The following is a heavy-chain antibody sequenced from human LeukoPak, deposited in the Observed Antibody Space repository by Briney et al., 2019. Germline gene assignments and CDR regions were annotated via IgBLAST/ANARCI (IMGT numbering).Heavy chain of an antibody. J-gene: IGHJ4*02. CDR2: MNPNSGNT. V-gene: IGHV1-8*01. D-gene: IGHD5-24*01. Sequence: ASVKVSCKASGYTFTSYDINWVRQATGQGLEWMGWMNPNSGNTGYAQKFQGRVTMTRNTSISTAYMELSSLRSGDTAVYYCARGDWRWLQSDYWGQGTLVAVSS. CDR3: ARGDWRWLQSDY. CDR1: GYTFTSYD.